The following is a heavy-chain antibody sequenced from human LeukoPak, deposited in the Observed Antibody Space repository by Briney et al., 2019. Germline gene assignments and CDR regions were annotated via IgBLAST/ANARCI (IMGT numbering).Heavy chain of an antibody. CDR2: ISGSGGST. D-gene: IGHD2-2*01. Sequence: GGSLRLSCAASGFTFSSYAMSWVRQAPGKGLEWVSVISGSGGSTYYADSVKGRFTISRDNSKNTLYLQMNSLRAEDTAVYYCAKGGPRNKNDRTSRDYFDYWGQGTLVTVSS. CDR1: GFTFSSYA. CDR3: AKGGPRNKNDRTSRDYFDY. V-gene: IGHV3-23*01. J-gene: IGHJ4*02.